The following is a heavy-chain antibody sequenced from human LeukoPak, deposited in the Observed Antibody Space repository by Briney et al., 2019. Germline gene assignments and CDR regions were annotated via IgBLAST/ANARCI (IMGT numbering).Heavy chain of an antibody. Sequence: SETLSLTCAVYGESFNGYYWNWIRQPPGKGLEWIGEINRSGSTNYNPSLTSRVIISVDTSKNQFSLKLNSVTAADTAVYYCARVPDYGGNYSRTLNWFDPRGQGTLVTVSS. CDR1: GESFNGYY. CDR2: INRSGST. V-gene: IGHV4-34*01. J-gene: IGHJ5*02. D-gene: IGHD4-17*01. CDR3: ARVPDYGGNYSRTLNWFDP.